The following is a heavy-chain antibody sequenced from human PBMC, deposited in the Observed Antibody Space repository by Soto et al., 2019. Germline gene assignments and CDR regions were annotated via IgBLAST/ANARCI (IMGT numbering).Heavy chain of an antibody. V-gene: IGHV1-69*01. CDR1: GDTFKNCV. CDR2: IIPLFGTT. Sequence: QVQVVQSGVEVRRPGSSVKVSCKASGDTFKNCVISWVRQAPGQGLEWMGGIIPLFGTTDFAQRFKGRLTIKTDESTTTAYMELSRLRSEDTATYYCAAELGFGKLSVVWGQGTTVIVSS. CDR3: AAELGFGKLSVV. J-gene: IGHJ6*02. D-gene: IGHD3-10*01.